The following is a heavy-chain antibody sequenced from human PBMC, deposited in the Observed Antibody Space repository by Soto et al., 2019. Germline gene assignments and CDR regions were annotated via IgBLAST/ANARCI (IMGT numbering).Heavy chain of an antibody. CDR3: ARDLMVRGACYYYGMDV. CDR2: IYHSGST. Sequence: QVQLQESGPGLVKPSGTLSLTCAVSGGSISSSNWWSWVRQPPGKGLEWIGEIYHSGSTNYNPSPRSPSTIPVDKSKTQFSLQLRPVTAADTAVYYCARDLMVRGACYYYGMDVWGQGTKVTVSS. D-gene: IGHD3-10*01. CDR1: GGSISSSNW. V-gene: IGHV4-4*02. J-gene: IGHJ6*02.